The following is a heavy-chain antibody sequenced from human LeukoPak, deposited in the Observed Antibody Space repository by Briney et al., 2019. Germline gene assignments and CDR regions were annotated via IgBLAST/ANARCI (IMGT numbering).Heavy chain of an antibody. Sequence: SETLSLTCAVYGGSFSEYYWSWFRQPPGKGLEWIGEVNHTGSTNYNPSLKSRVTISVDTSKNQFSLRLSSVTAADTAVYFYARPQSFLGYSDVDVWGRGTSVPVSS. CDR3: ARPQSFLGYSDVDV. V-gene: IGHV4-34*01. CDR1: GGSFSEYY. D-gene: IGHD2/OR15-2a*01. CDR2: VNHTGST. J-gene: IGHJ6*03.